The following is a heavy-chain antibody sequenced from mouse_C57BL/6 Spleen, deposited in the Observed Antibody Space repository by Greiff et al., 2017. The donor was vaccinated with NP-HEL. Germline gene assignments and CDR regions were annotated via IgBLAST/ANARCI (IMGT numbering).Heavy chain of an antibody. CDR1: GFTFSDYG. Sequence: EVMLVESGGGLVKPGGSLKLSCAASGFTFSDYGMHWVRQAPEKGLEWVAYISSGSSTIYYEDTVKGRFTISRDNAKNTLFLQMTSLRSEDTAMYYCARSYGSSYSWFAYWGQGTLVTVSA. CDR3: ARSYGSSYSWFAY. J-gene: IGHJ3*01. D-gene: IGHD1-1*01. V-gene: IGHV5-17*01. CDR2: ISSGSSTI.